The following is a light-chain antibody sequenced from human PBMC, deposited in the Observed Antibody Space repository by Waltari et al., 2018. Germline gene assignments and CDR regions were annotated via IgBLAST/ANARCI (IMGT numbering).Light chain of an antibody. CDR1: QSVNTNY. V-gene: IGKV3-20*01. Sequence: EIVLTQSPGTLSLSRGARATLSCRASQSVNTNYLAWYQQKPGQAPRLLIYGASSRATGIPVRFSGSGSGTDFTLTIRGLETEDVAVYYCHQYATSPPGSFGQGTRLEIK. CDR3: HQYATSPPGS. J-gene: IGKJ5*01. CDR2: GAS.